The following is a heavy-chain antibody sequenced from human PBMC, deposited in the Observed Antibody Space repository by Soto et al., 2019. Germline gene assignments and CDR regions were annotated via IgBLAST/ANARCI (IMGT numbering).Heavy chain of an antibody. CDR3: ARGLLNLYGDERYYFDY. Sequence: QVQLVQSGAEVKKPGSSVKVSCKASGGTFSSYAISWVRQATGQGLEWMGGIIPIFGTANYAQKFQGRVTITADESTSSGYLELCSLRYDDTAVYYCARGLLNLYGDERYYFDYWGQGTLVTVAS. V-gene: IGHV1-69*19. J-gene: IGHJ4*02. CDR1: GGTFSSYA. D-gene: IGHD4-17*01. CDR2: IIPIFGTA.